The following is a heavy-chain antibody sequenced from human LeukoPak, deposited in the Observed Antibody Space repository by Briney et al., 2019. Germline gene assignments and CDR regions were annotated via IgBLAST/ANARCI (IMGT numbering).Heavy chain of an antibody. CDR3: TRSGYRHPYHFES. CDR2: IWYDGSNK. J-gene: IGHJ4*02. D-gene: IGHD3-22*01. V-gene: IGHV3-33*01. Sequence: PGGSLRLSCAASGFTFSDYGMHWVRQAPGKGLEWVAFIWYDGSNKYYADSVKGRFTISRDNSKNTLSLQMNSLRADDTAIYYCTRSGYRHPYHFESWGQGTLVIVSS. CDR1: GFTFSDYG.